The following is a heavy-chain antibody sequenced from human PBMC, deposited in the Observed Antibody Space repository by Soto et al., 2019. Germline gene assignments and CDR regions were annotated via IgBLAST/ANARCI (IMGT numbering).Heavy chain of an antibody. CDR2: IYYSGST. CDR3: ARDVYSGYDSYFDY. CDR1: GGSISSGGYY. Sequence: TSETLSLTCTVSGGSISSGGYYWSWIRQHPGKGLEWIGYIYYSGSTYYNPSLKSRVTISVDTSKSQFSLNVTSVTAADTAVYYCARDVYSGYDSYFDYRAQGTPVTVSS. J-gene: IGHJ4*02. D-gene: IGHD5-12*01. V-gene: IGHV4-31*03.